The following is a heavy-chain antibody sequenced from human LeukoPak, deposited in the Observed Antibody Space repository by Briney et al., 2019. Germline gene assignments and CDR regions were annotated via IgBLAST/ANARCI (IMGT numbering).Heavy chain of an antibody. V-gene: IGHV1-18*01. CDR1: GYTFTSYG. J-gene: IGHJ4*02. D-gene: IGHD3-22*01. CDR2: ISAYNGNT. Sequence: ASVKVSCKASGYTFTSYGISWVRQAPGQGLEWMGWISAYNGNTNYAQKLQGRVTMTTDTSTSTAYMELRSLRSDDTAVYYCARRSRRYYDSSGYYYGYYFDYWGQGTLVTVSS. CDR3: ARRSRRYYDSSGYYYGYYFDY.